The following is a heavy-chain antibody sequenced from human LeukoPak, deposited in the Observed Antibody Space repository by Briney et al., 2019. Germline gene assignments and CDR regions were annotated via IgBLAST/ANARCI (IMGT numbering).Heavy chain of an antibody. J-gene: IGHJ3*02. V-gene: IGHV1-18*01. CDR2: ISAYNGNK. Sequence: ASVKLSCKASGYTFTSYGISWVRQAPAQGLELMGWISAYNGNKNYAHKLQGRFTITTDTSTSTGYMELRSLRSDDTAVYYCARDERYCSSTSCQGMLYDAFDIWGRGTMVTVSS. CDR1: GYTFTSYG. CDR3: ARDERYCSSTSCQGMLYDAFDI. D-gene: IGHD2-2*01.